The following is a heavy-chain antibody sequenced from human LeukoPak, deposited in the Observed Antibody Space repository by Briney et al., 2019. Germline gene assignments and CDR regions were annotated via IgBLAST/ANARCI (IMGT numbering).Heavy chain of an antibody. CDR3: ARDMGPLTSNNWFDP. Sequence: PSETLSLTCTVSGGSISSGSYYWSWIRQPPGKGLEWIGYIYHSGSTYYNPSLKSRVTISVDRSKNQFSLKLSSVTAADTAVYYCARDMGPLTSNNWFDPWGQGTLVTVSS. J-gene: IGHJ5*02. CDR1: GGSISSGSYY. D-gene: IGHD4-11*01. V-gene: IGHV4-30-2*01. CDR2: IYHSGST.